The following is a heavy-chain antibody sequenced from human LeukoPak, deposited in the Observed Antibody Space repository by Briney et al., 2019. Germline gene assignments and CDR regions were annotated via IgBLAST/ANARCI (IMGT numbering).Heavy chain of an antibody. Sequence: PSETLSLTCAVYGGSFSGYYWSWIRQPPGKGLEWIGEINHSGSTNYNPSLMSRVTISVDTSKNQFSLKLSSVTAADTAVYYCARVVVGLELARYYYYYMDVWGKGTTVTVSS. CDR1: GGSFSGYY. J-gene: IGHJ6*03. CDR3: ARVVVGLELARYYYYYMDV. V-gene: IGHV4-34*01. D-gene: IGHD1-7*01. CDR2: INHSGST.